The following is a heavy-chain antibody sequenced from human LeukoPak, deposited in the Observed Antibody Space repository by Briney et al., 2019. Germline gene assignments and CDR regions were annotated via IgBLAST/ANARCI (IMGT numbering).Heavy chain of an antibody. D-gene: IGHD3-10*01. CDR2: IYYSGST. CDR1: GGSISSYY. Sequence: PSETLSLTCTVSGGSISSYYWSWIRQPPGKGLEWIGYIYYSGSTSYNPSLKSRVTISVDTSKNRFSLKLRSVTAADTAVYYCASLVSPPYNWFDPWXQGTLVTVSP. V-gene: IGHV4-59*01. CDR3: ASLVSPPYNWFDP. J-gene: IGHJ5*02.